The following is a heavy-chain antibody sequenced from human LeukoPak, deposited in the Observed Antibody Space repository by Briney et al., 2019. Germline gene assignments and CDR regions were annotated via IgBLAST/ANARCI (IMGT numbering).Heavy chain of an antibody. J-gene: IGHJ4*02. V-gene: IGHV3-30*18. CDR3: AKAPLDCSGGSCYFAPDY. CDR2: ISYDGSNK. CDR1: GFTFSSYG. Sequence: GGSLRLSCAASGFTFSSYGMHWVRQAPGKGLEWVAVISYDGSNKYYADSAKGRFTISRDNSKNTLYLQMNSLRAEDTAVYYCAKAPLDCSGGSCYFAPDYWGQGTLVTVSS. D-gene: IGHD2-15*01.